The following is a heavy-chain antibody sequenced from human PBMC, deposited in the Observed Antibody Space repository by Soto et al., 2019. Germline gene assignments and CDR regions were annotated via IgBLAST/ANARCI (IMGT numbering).Heavy chain of an antibody. CDR2: ISGSGGST. CDR1: GFTFSSYA. V-gene: IGHV3-23*01. J-gene: IGHJ4*02. D-gene: IGHD3-9*01. CDR3: AKVSPDWLLPHLAY. Sequence: EVQLLESGGGFVQPGGSLRLSCAASGFTFSSYAMSWVRQAPGKGLEWVSAISGSGGSTYYADSVKGRFTISRDNSKNTLYLQMNSLRAEDTAVHYCAKVSPDWLLPHLAYWGQGTLVTVSS.